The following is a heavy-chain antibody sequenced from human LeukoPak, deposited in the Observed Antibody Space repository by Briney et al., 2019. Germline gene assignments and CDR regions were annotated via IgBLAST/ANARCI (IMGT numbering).Heavy chain of an antibody. V-gene: IGHV3-21*01. D-gene: IGHD2-15*01. Sequence: KSGGSLRLSCAASGFTFSSYSMNWVRQAPGKGLEWVSSISSSSSYIYYADSVKGRFTISRDNAKNSLYLQMNGLRAEDTAVYYSAREGGWNAFDIWGQGTMVTVSS. CDR1: GFTFSSYS. J-gene: IGHJ3*02. CDR3: AREGGWNAFDI. CDR2: ISSSSSYI.